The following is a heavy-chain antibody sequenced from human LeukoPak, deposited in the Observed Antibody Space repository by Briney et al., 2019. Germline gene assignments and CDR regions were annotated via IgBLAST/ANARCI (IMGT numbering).Heavy chain of an antibody. D-gene: IGHD3/OR15-3a*01. J-gene: IGHJ4*02. Sequence: YADSVKGRLTISRDNSKNELHLQMNSLRVEDSAVYFCAKDETSDFCLDHWGQGTVVTVSS. CDR3: AKDETSDFCLDH. V-gene: IGHV3-33*06.